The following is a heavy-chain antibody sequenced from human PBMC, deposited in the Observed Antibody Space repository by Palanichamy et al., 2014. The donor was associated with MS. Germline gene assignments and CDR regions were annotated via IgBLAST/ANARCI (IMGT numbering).Heavy chain of an antibody. CDR2: IYTSGST. V-gene: IGHV4-4*07. CDR1: GGSISSYY. Sequence: QVQLQESGPGLVKPSETLSLTCTASGGSISSYYWSWIRQPAGKGLEWIGRIYTSGSTNYNPSLKSRVTMSVDTSKNQFSLRLSSVTAADTAVYYCARDSYYYDSSGYYSFDYWGQGTLVTVSS. D-gene: IGHD3-22*01. CDR3: ARDSYYYDSSGYYSFDY. J-gene: IGHJ4*02.